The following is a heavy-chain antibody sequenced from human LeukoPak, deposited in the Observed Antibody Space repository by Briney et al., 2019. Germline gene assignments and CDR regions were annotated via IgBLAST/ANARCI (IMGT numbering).Heavy chain of an antibody. CDR2: IYYSGST. V-gene: IGHV4-59*12. J-gene: IGHJ5*02. Sequence: SETLSLTCTVSGGSISSYYWSWIRQPPGKGLKWIGYIYYSGSTNYNPSLKSRVTISVDTSKNQFSLKLSSVTAADTAVYYCARRSSRIYYGSGRRLGWFDPWGQGTLVTVSS. CDR1: GGSISSYY. D-gene: IGHD3-10*01. CDR3: ARRSSRIYYGSGRRLGWFDP.